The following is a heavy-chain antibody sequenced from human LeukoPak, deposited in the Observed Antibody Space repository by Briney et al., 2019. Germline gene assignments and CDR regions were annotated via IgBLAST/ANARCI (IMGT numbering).Heavy chain of an antibody. Sequence: LSGGSLRLSCAASGFTFNNYEMNWVRQAPGKGLEWVAFIRYDGSNKYYADSVKGRFTISRDNSKNTLYLQMNSLRAEDTAVYYCAKAYYDILTGPDYWGQGTLVTVSS. D-gene: IGHD3-9*01. J-gene: IGHJ4*02. V-gene: IGHV3-30*02. CDR2: IRYDGSNK. CDR3: AKAYYDILTGPDY. CDR1: GFTFNNYE.